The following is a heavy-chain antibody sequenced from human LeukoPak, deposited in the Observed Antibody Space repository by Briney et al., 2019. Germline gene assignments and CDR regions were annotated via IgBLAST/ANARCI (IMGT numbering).Heavy chain of an antibody. CDR2: INSDGSST. J-gene: IGHJ4*02. V-gene: IGHV3-74*01. D-gene: IGHD3-22*01. CDR1: GFTFSSYW. Sequence: GRSLRLSCVASGFTFSSYWMHWVRQAPGKGLVWVSRINSDGSSTTYADSVKGRFTISRDNAENTLYLQMNSLRAEDTAMYYCARQYSYDSSGYYPWDYWGQGTLVTVSS. CDR3: ARQYSYDSSGYYPWDY.